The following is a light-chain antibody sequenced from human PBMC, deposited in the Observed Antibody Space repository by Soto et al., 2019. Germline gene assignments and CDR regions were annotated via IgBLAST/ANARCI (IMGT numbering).Light chain of an antibody. CDR1: QDISDF. V-gene: IGKV1-33*01. Sequence: DIQMTQSPSSLSASIGDRVTITCQASQDISDFLNWYQERPGKAPQLLIYDASKLETGVPSRFSGSGSGTDYTFTISSLQPEDVATYYYQQYDGLPLTFGGGTKVDI. CDR3: QQYDGLPLT. CDR2: DAS. J-gene: IGKJ4*01.